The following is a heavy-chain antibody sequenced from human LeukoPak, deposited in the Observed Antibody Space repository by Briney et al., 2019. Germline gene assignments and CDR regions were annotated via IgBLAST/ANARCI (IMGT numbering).Heavy chain of an antibody. D-gene: IGHD2-15*01. CDR3: ARVSIGYCSGGSCDKILDY. J-gene: IGHJ4*02. V-gene: IGHV3-53*04. Sequence: GGSLRLSCAASGFTVSSNYMSWVRQAPGKGLEWVSVIYSGGSTYYADSVKGRFTISRHNSKNTLYLQMNSLRAEDTAVYYCARVSIGYCSGGSCDKILDYWGQGTLVTVSS. CDR1: GFTVSSNY. CDR2: IYSGGST.